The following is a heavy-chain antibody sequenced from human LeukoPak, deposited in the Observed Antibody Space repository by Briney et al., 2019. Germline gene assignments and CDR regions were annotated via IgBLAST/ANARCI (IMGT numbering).Heavy chain of an antibody. D-gene: IGHD3-10*01. CDR1: GYTFTGYY. V-gene: IGHV1-2*02. J-gene: IGHJ5*01. CDR2: INPDRGGT. Sequence: ASVKVSCKASGYTFTGYYIHWVRQAPGQGLEWMGWINPDRGGTTYAQKFQGRVTMTRDKSITTAYMELSRMTSDDTAVYYCARGFESGWYDSWGQGTLVTVSS. CDR3: ARGFESGWYDS.